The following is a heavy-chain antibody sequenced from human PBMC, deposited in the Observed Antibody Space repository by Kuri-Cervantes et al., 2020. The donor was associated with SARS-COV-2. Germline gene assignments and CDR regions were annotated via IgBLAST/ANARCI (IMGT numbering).Heavy chain of an antibody. CDR2: INPSGGST. J-gene: IGHJ6*03. CDR3: ARGGNYDFWSGSPPPYYMDV. Sequence: ASVKVSCKASGYTFTSYYMRWVRQAPGQGLEWMGIINPSGGSTSYAQKLQGRVTMTTDTSTSTAYMELRSLRSDDTAVYYCARGGNYDFWSGSPPPYYMDVWGKGTTVTVSS. D-gene: IGHD3-3*01. CDR1: GYTFTSYY. V-gene: IGHV1-46*01.